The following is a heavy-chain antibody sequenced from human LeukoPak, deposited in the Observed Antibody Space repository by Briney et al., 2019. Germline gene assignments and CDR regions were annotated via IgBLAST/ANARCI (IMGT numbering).Heavy chain of an antibody. CDR3: ARWYYYDSSGYRFDY. CDR1: GYTFTGYF. Sequence: ASVKVSCKASGYTFTGYFIHWVRQAPGQGLEWMGWINPNNGGTNYAQKFQGRVTMTRDTSISTAYMELSRLRSDDTAVYYCARWYYYDSSGYRFDYWGQGTLVTVSS. J-gene: IGHJ4*02. CDR2: INPNNGGT. V-gene: IGHV1-2*02. D-gene: IGHD3-22*01.